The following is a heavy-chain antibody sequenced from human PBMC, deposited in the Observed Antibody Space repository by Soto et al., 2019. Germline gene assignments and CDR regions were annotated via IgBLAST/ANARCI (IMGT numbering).Heavy chain of an antibody. CDR1: GYSFTSYW. CDR2: IYPGDSDT. V-gene: IGHV5-51*01. Sequence: GESLKISCKGSGYSFTSYWIGWVRQMPGKGLEWMGIIYPGDSDTRYSPSFQGQVTISADKSISTAYLQWSSLKASDTAMYYCARLPKIHRSGFDYYYGMDVWGQGTTVTVSS. D-gene: IGHD3-22*01. CDR3: ARLPKIHRSGFDYYYGMDV. J-gene: IGHJ6*02.